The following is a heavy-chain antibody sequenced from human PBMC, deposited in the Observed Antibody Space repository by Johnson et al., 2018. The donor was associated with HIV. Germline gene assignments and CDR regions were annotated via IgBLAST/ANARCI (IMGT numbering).Heavy chain of an antibody. CDR3: VKPKNPDAFDI. CDR2: IKQDGSEK. Sequence: VQLVESGGGLVQPGGSLRLSCAASGFTFSSYWMSWVRQAPGKGLEWVANIKQDGSEKYYVDSVKGRFTIFRDNSKNTVSLQMNSLTAEDTAVYYCVKPKNPDAFDIWGQGTKVTVSS. CDR1: GFTFSSYW. V-gene: IGHV3-7*01. J-gene: IGHJ3*02. D-gene: IGHD1-14*01.